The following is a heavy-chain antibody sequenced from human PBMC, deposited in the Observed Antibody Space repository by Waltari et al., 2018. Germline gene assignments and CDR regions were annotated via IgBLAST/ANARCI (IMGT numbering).Heavy chain of an antibody. CDR2: LYYSGTT. CDR3: ARAAGGWNGFDY. Sequence: QVQLQESGPRLVKPSQTLSLTCTVAVASVSSGDSYLSWVRQPAGKGLEWIGRLYYSGTTDYNPSLKSRVTISVDTSKNQFSLKLSSVTAADTAVYYCARAAGGWNGFDYWGQGTLVTVSS. D-gene: IGHD1-1*01. CDR1: VASVSSGDSY. V-gene: IGHV4-61*02. J-gene: IGHJ4*02.